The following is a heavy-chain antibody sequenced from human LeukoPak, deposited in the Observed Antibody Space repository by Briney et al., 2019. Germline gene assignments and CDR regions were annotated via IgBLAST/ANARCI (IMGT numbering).Heavy chain of an antibody. J-gene: IGHJ4*02. Sequence: PSETLSLTCTVSGGSISSYYWSWIRQPPGKGLEWIGYIYYSGSTNYNPSLKSRVTISVDTSKNQFSLKLSSVTAADTAVYYCARARFGDLFFDYWGQGTLVTVSS. CDR3: ARARFGDLFFDY. CDR2: IYYSGST. D-gene: IGHD3-10*01. V-gene: IGHV4-59*01. CDR1: GGSISSYY.